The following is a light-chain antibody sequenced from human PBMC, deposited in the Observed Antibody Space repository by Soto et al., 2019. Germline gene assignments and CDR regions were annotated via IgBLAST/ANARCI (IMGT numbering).Light chain of an antibody. J-gene: IGLJ3*02. V-gene: IGLV4-69*01. CDR1: SGHSDYA. CDR3: QAWGTGGV. CDR2: VTSDGSH. Sequence: QPVLTQSPSASASPGASVKLTCTLSSGHSDYAIAWHQQQPEKGPRYLMKVTSDGSHTKGDGIPDRFSGSSSGADRYLTISSLRSDDEAGYYCQAWGTGGVFGGGTKLTVL.